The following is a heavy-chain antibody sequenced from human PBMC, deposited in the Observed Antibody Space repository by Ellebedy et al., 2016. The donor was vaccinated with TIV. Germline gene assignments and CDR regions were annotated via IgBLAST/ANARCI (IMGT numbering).Heavy chain of an antibody. CDR2: IIPIFGTA. D-gene: IGHD4-17*01. J-gene: IGHJ2*01. V-gene: IGHV1-69*06. CDR1: GGTFSSYA. CDR3: ATTVTGDWYFDL. Sequence: SVKVSCXASGGTFSSYAISWVRQAPGQGLEWMGGIIPIFGTANYAQKFQGRVTITADKSTSTAYMELSSLRSEDTAVYYCATTVTGDWYFDLWGRGTLVTVSS.